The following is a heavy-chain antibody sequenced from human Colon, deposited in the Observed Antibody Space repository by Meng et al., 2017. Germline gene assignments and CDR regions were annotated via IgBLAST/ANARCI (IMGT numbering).Heavy chain of an antibody. CDR3: VRVRKIAGTTFFDY. D-gene: IGHD1-26*01. V-gene: IGHV3-72*01. Sequence: GESLKISCAASGFTFSDHCFDWVRQAPGKGLEWVGRSRGRADSYTTDYAASVKGRFSVSRDDSKKSAYLQMNSLKAEDTAVYYCVRVRKIAGTTFFDYWGLGTSVTVSS. J-gene: IGHJ4*02. CDR2: SRGRADSYTT. CDR1: GFTFSDHC.